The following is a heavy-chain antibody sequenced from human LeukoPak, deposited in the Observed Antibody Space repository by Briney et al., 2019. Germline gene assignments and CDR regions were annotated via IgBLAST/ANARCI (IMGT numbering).Heavy chain of an antibody. CDR3: ARDNSSSWSDFQH. CDR2: INPSGGST. V-gene: IGHV1-46*01. Sequence: ASVKVSCKASGGTFSSYAISWVRQAPGQGLEWMGIINPSGGSTSYAQKFQGRVTMTRDTSTSTVYMELSSLRSEDTAVYYCARDNSSSWSDFQHWGQGTLVTVSS. D-gene: IGHD6-13*01. J-gene: IGHJ1*01. CDR1: GGTFSSYA.